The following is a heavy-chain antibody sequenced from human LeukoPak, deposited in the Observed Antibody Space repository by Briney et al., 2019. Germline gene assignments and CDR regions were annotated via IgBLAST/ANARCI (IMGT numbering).Heavy chain of an antibody. J-gene: IGHJ4*02. CDR3: SREVVYRSSWYFGDY. CDR1: GYTFTSYG. D-gene: IGHD6-13*01. CDR2: ISAYNGNT. Sequence: ASVKVSCKASGYTFTSYGISWVRQAPGQGLEWVGWISAYNGNTNYAQKLQGRVTMTTDTSTSTAYMELRGLRSDDTAVYYCSREVVYRSSWYFGDYWGQGTLVTVSS. V-gene: IGHV1-18*01.